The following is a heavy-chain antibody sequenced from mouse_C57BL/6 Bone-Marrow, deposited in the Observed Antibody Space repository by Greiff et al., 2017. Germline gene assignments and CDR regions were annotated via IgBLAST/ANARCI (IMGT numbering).Heavy chain of an antibody. V-gene: IGHV1-82*01. D-gene: IGHD2-3*01. CDR3: ARGAYDGYYDPFAY. Sequence: QVQLQQSGPELVKPGASVKISCKASGYAFSSSWMNWVKQRPGKGLEWIGRIYPGDGDTNYNGKFKGKATLTADKSSSTAYMQLSRLTSEDSAVCCCARGAYDGYYDPFAYWGQGTLVTVSA. CDR1: GYAFSSSW. J-gene: IGHJ3*01. CDR2: IYPGDGDT.